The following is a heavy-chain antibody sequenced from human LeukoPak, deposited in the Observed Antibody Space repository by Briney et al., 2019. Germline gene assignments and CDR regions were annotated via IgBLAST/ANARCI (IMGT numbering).Heavy chain of an antibody. CDR2: IYPGDSDT. CDR3: ARVDYYDSSGHDY. J-gene: IGHJ4*02. Sequence: GESLKISCKGSGYTFTSYWIGWARQMPGKGLEWMGIIYPGDSDTRYSPSFQGQVTISADKSISTAYLQWSSLKASDTAMYYCARVDYYDSSGHDYWGQGTLVTVSS. CDR1: GYTFTSYW. V-gene: IGHV5-51*01. D-gene: IGHD3-22*01.